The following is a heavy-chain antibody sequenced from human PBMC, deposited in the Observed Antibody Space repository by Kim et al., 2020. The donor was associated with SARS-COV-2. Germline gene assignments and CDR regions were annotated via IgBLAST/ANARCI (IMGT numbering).Heavy chain of an antibody. Sequence: GGSLRLSCAGSGFIFKNYGMHWVRQAPGKGLEWVAVIWSHGRSAYYADSVRGRFTISKDDSKNTLYLQMNSLKLEDTAVYYCARDMSVGRTLFDDWGQGT. V-gene: IGHV3-33*01. CDR1: GFIFKNYG. D-gene: IGHD1-26*01. CDR3: ARDMSVGRTLFDD. J-gene: IGHJ4*02. CDR2: IWSHGRSA.